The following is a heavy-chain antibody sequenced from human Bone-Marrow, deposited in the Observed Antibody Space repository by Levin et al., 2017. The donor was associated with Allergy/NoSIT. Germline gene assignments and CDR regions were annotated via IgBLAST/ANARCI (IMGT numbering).Heavy chain of an antibody. J-gene: IGHJ3*01. CDR1: GFTFSSYT. V-gene: IGHV3-23*01. D-gene: IGHD3-16*01. CDR2: ISNTGGSI. Sequence: QAGGSLRLSCTTSGFTFSSYTVNWVRQAPGKGLEWVSTISNTGGSIYYADSVGGRFTISRDNSKSSLYLQMNSLRAEDTAIYYCASSNAFRAFDFWGQGTVVTVSS. CDR3: ASSNAFRAFDF.